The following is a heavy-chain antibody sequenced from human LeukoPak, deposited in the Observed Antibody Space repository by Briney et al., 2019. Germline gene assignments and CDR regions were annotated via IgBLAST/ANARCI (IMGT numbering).Heavy chain of an antibody. CDR2: ISSSSSTI. Sequence: GGSLRLSCAASGFTFSSYSMNWVRQAPGKGLEWVSYISSSSSTIYYADSAKGRFTIFRDNAKKSLYLQIDSLRAEDTAVYYCARGYRPIAAAGITSGYWGQGTLVTVSS. D-gene: IGHD6-13*01. CDR1: GFTFSSYS. J-gene: IGHJ4*02. CDR3: ARGYRPIAAAGITSGY. V-gene: IGHV3-48*01.